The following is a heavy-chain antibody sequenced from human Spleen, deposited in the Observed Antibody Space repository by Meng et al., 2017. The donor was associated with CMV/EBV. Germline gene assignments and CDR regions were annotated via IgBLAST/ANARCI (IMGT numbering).Heavy chain of an antibody. J-gene: IGHJ5*02. CDR1: GGTFSSYA. V-gene: IGHV1-69*10. CDR3: ARDRYNWNERWFDP. CDR2: IIPLRGRT. D-gene: IGHD1-20*01. Sequence: SGGTFSSYAFTWVRQAPRQGLEWMGGIIPLRGRTNYAQKFQGRVTITADKSTTTIFMELTSLRSEDTALYYCARDRYNWNERWFDPWGQGTLVTVSS.